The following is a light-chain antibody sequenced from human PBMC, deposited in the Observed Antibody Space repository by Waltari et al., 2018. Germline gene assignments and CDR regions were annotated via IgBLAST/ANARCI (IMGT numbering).Light chain of an antibody. J-gene: IGKJ2*01. Sequence: MVMTQSPATLSVSPGERATLSCRASQSVGGILAWYQQKPGQAPRLLIYGASTWVTGLPARFSGSGSETEFTLTISSVQSEDFAVYYCQQYNDWPLYTFGQGTKLEIK. CDR2: GAS. CDR1: QSVGGI. CDR3: QQYNDWPLYT. V-gene: IGKV3-15*01.